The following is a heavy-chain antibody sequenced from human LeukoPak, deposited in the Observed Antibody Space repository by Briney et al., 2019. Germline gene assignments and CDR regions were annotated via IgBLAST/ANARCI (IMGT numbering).Heavy chain of an antibody. D-gene: IGHD1-14*01. CDR3: ARGAGFAEPLPEY. CDR1: GGTFSSYA. Sequence: SVKVSCKASGGTFSSYAISWVRQAPGQGLERMGRIIPILGIANYAQRFQGRVTITADKSTSTAYMELSSLRSEDTAVYYCARGAGFAEPLPEYWGQGTLLTVSS. J-gene: IGHJ4*02. CDR2: IIPILGIA. V-gene: IGHV1-69*04.